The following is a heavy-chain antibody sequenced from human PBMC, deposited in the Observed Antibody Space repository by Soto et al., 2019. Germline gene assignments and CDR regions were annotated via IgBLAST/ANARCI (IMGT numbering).Heavy chain of an antibody. Sequence: GSLRLSCAASGLTFNSYAMSWVRQAPGKGLEWVAAISDSGGTTYYADSVKGRFTISRDNSKNTLYLQMISLRAEDTAVYYCAKGSTSITRITIFGVNYMDVWGKGTTVTVSS. CDR3: AKGSTSITRITIFGVNYMDV. V-gene: IGHV3-23*01. D-gene: IGHD3-3*01. CDR2: ISDSGGTT. J-gene: IGHJ6*03. CDR1: GLTFNSYA.